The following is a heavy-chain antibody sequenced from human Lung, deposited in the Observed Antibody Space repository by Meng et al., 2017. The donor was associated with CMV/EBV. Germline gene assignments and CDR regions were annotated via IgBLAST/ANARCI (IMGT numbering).Heavy chain of an antibody. CDR2: ISSGRSGNTI. D-gene: IGHD2-15*01. CDR1: GFTFSSYE. Sequence: GGSLRLXXEASGFTFSSYEMNWVRQAPGKGLEWVSYISSGRSGNTIHYADSVKGRFTISRDNSKNTLYLQMNSLRPEDTAVYYCANPGEGDCSTGSCQDAFDMWGQGTXVTVSS. V-gene: IGHV3-48*03. CDR3: ANPGEGDCSTGSCQDAFDM. J-gene: IGHJ3*02.